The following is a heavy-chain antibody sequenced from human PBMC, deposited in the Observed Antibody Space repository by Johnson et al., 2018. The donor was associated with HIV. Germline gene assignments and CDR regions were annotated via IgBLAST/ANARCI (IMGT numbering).Heavy chain of an antibody. CDR2: IWHDGRDV. CDR3: AKDQHGPLVPTVMRDDAFDI. J-gene: IGHJ3*02. D-gene: IGHD5-12*01. CDR1: GFTFSSYA. Sequence: QVQLVESGGGVVQPGRSLRLSCPASGFTFSSYAMHCVRQAPGKGLEWVAFIWHDGRDVYYADSVKGRFTVSRDNSKNAVYLQMNSLGAGDTAVYYCAKDQHGPLVPTVMRDDAFDIWGQGTMVTVSS. V-gene: IGHV3-33*03.